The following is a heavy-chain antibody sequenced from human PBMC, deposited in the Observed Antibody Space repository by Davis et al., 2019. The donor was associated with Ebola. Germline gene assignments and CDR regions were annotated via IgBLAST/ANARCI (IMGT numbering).Heavy chain of an antibody. D-gene: IGHD5-12*01. CDR1: GFAFSNYA. V-gene: IGHV3-23*01. J-gene: IGHJ6*02. CDR3: ARSRGYSAYVNADYYGMDV. Sequence: GESLKISCAAAGFAFSNYAMSWVRQAPGKGLEWVSGITASGVSTFYADSVRGRFTISRDNAKNSLNLQMHSLTAEDTAVYYCARSRGYSAYVNADYYGMDVWGQGTTVTVSS. CDR2: ITASGVST.